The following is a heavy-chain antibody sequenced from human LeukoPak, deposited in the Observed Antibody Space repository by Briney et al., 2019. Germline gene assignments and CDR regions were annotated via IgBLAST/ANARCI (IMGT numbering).Heavy chain of an antibody. CDR1: GGSISSYY. Sequence: PSETLSLTCTVSGGSISSYYWSWIRQPPGKGLEWIGYIYYSGSTSYNPSLKSRVTISVDTSKNQFSLKLSSVTAADTAVYYCARVGDSSSWEVYNWFDPWGQGTLVTVSS. V-gene: IGHV4-59*01. CDR3: ARVGDSSSWEVYNWFDP. D-gene: IGHD6-13*01. J-gene: IGHJ5*02. CDR2: IYYSGST.